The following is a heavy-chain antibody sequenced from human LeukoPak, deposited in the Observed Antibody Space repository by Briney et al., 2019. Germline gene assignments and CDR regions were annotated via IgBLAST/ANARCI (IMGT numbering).Heavy chain of an antibody. CDR3: AELGITMIGGV. V-gene: IGHV3-48*03. Sequence: QAGGSLRLSCVASGFTFSSYEMKWVRQAPGKGLEGVSYISSSGSTIYYADSVKGRFTISRDNARNSLYLQMNSLRAEDTAVYYCAELGITMIGGVWGKGTTVTISS. D-gene: IGHD3-10*02. CDR2: ISSSGSTI. CDR1: GFTFSSYE. J-gene: IGHJ6*04.